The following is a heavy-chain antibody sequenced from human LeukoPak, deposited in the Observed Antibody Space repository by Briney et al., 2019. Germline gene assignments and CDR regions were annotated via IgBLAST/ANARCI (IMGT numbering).Heavy chain of an antibody. CDR2: VGIAADT. Sequence: GGSLRLSCAASGFTFSDHAMHWVRQAPGKGLEWVSAVGIAADTFYPGSVKGRFTISRENAKNSLYLQMNSLRVQDTAVYYCVRQKKSHGNFDYWGQGTLVTVSS. CDR3: VRQKKSHGNFDY. CDR1: GFTFSDHA. D-gene: IGHD1-26*01. J-gene: IGHJ4*02. V-gene: IGHV3-13*01.